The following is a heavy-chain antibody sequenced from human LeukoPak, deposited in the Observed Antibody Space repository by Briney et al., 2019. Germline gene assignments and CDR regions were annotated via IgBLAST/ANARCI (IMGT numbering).Heavy chain of an antibody. Sequence: ASVKVSCKASGYTFTGYYMHWVRQAPGQGPEWMGWINPNSGGTNYAQKFQGRVTMTRDTSISTAYMELSRLRSDDTAVYYCARALSTMVRGVSDYWGQGTLVTVSS. D-gene: IGHD3-10*01. CDR2: INPNSGGT. V-gene: IGHV1-2*02. CDR1: GYTFTGYY. CDR3: ARALSTMVRGVSDY. J-gene: IGHJ4*02.